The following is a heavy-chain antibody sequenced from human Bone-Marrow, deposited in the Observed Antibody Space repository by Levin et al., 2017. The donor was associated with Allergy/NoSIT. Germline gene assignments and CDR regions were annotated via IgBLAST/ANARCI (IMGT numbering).Heavy chain of an antibody. D-gene: IGHD4-11*01. Sequence: GGSLRLSCAASGFTFDNYAMHWVRQPPGKGLEWVSGISWNSAKIAYGDSVKGRFTISRDNAKNSLYLQMNSLRAEDTALYYCVKDIQTPEAPGMVLQFWGQGTLVMVSS. V-gene: IGHV3-9*01. CDR3: VKDIQTPEAPGMVLQF. J-gene: IGHJ1*01. CDR1: GFTFDNYA. CDR2: ISWNSAKI.